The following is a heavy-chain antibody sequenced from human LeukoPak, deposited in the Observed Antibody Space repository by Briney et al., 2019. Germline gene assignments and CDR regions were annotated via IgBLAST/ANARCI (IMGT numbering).Heavy chain of an antibody. Sequence: ETLSLTCTVSGGSISRYYWSWIRQPPGKGLEWIGYIFYSGSTNYNPSLRSRVTISVDTSNDQFSLNLISVTASDTAIYYCARHASAQSSFDYWGQGTLVTVSS. CDR3: ARHASAQSSFDY. J-gene: IGHJ4*02. CDR1: GGSISRYY. V-gene: IGHV4-59*08. CDR2: IFYSGST.